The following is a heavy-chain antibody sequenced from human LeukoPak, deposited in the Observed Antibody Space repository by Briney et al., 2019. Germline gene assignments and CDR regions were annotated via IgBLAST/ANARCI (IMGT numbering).Heavy chain of an antibody. CDR3: TSWGDTTAEYFQR. CDR2: ISSDGSKK. D-gene: IGHD2-21*02. Sequence: PGGSLRLSCVASGFTLRTYAMHWVRQAPGKGLEWVAVISSDGSKKFYSDSVKGQFTISRDNSKNTLYLQMNSLRTEDTGVYYCTSWGDTTAEYFQRWGQGTLVTVSS. V-gene: IGHV3-30-3*01. J-gene: IGHJ1*01. CDR1: GFTLRTYA.